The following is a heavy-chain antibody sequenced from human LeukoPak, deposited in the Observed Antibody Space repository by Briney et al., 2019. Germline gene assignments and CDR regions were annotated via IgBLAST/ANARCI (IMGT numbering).Heavy chain of an antibody. V-gene: IGHV4-59*01. CDR2: ISSSGST. Sequence: SETLSLTCTVSVSGDSFSSYHWSWLRQPPGKGLEWIGYISSSGSTSYNTSLKSRVAISVDTSKNQFSLKLSSVTAADTAVYYCARVGRGDHTWGSYSCDHWGQGTLVSVSS. J-gene: IGHJ1*01. CDR3: ARVGRGDHTWGSYSCDH. CDR1: GDSFSSYH. D-gene: IGHD3-16*01.